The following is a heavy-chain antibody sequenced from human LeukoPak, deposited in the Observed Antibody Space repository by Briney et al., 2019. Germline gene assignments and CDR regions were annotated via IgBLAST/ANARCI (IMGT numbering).Heavy chain of an antibody. CDR2: ISGSGGST. D-gene: IGHD6-13*01. J-gene: IGHJ5*02. Sequence: GGSLRFSCAASGFTFSSYAMSWVRQAPGKGLEWVSAISGSGGSTYYADSVKGRFTISRDNSKNTLYLQMNSLRAEDTAVYYCAKKDSSSLYTWFDPWGQGTLVTVSS. CDR1: GFTFSSYA. CDR3: AKKDSSSLYTWFDP. V-gene: IGHV3-23*01.